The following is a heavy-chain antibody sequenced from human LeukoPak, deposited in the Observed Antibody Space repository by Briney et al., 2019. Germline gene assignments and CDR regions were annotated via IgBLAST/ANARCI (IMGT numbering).Heavy chain of an antibody. J-gene: IGHJ3*02. CDR3: ARGTGSSWTGAFDI. D-gene: IGHD6-13*01. CDR2: IYTSGST. V-gene: IGHV4-4*07. Sequence: SETLSLTCTVAGGSISSYYWGWIRQPAGKGLEWIGRIYTSGSTNYNPSLKSRVTISVDTSKNQFSLKLSSVTAADTAVYYCARGTGSSWTGAFDIWGQGTMVTVSS. CDR1: GGSISSYY.